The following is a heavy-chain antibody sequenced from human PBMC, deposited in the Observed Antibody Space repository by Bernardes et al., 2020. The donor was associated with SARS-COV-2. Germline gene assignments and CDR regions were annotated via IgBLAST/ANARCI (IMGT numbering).Heavy chain of an antibody. V-gene: IGHV3-23*01. CDR3: AKRKFSGSDSPRGFDC. D-gene: IGHD5-12*01. Sequence: GGSLRLSCAASGFTFSSFAMSWVRQAPGKGLEWVSGINKSGGITYYADPVKGRSTISRDNSKNKLYLDMNSLRVEDTAVYYCAKRKFSGSDSPRGFDCWGQGTLVTVSS. CDR2: INKSGGIT. CDR1: GFTFSSFA. J-gene: IGHJ4*02.